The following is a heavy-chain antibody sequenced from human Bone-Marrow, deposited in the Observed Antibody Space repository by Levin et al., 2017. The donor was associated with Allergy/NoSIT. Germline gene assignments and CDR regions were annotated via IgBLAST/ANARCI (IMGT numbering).Heavy chain of an antibody. CDR1: GFTFSSYA. Sequence: SCAASGFTFSSYAMSWVRQAPGKGLEWVSAISGSGGSTYYADSVKGRFTISRDNSKNTLYLQMNSLRAEDTAVYYCAKVIDFWSGYFGRGPWDPANFDYWGQGTLVTVSS. D-gene: IGHD3-3*01. V-gene: IGHV3-23*01. CDR2: ISGSGGST. CDR3: AKVIDFWSGYFGRGPWDPANFDY. J-gene: IGHJ4*02.